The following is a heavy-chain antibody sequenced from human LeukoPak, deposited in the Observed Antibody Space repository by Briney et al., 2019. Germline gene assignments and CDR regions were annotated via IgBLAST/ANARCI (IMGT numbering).Heavy chain of an antibody. CDR1: GGSISSYY. CDR3: ARVVRRGVVNNYYYYYYGMDV. D-gene: IGHD3-10*02. CDR2: IYYSGST. J-gene: IGHJ6*02. Sequence: SSETLSLTCTVSGGSISSYYWSWIRQPPGKGLEWIGYIYYSGSTNYNPSLKSRVTVSVDTSKNQFSLKLSSVTAADTAVYYCARVVRRGVVNNYYYYYYGMDVWGQGTTVTVSS. V-gene: IGHV4-59*12.